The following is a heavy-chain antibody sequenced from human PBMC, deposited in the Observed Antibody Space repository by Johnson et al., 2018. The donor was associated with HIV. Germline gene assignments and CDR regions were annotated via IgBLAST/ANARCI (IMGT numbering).Heavy chain of an antibody. CDR1: RFTFSSYA. Sequence: HVQLVESGGGVVQPGRSLRLSCAASRFTFSSYAMHWVRQAPGKGLEWVAIISYDGSNKYYADSVKGRFTISRDSSKNTLYLQMNSLRAEDTAVYYCARDQRHIAAAGPPDAFDIWGQGTMVTVSS. CDR3: ARDQRHIAAAGPPDAFDI. D-gene: IGHD6-13*01. J-gene: IGHJ3*02. CDR2: ISYDGSNK. V-gene: IGHV3-30*04.